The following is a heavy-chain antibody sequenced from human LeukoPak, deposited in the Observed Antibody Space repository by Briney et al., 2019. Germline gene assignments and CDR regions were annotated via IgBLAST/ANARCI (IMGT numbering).Heavy chain of an antibody. CDR2: ISGGGGGT. CDR3: AKDLGGKPYYYYGMDV. V-gene: IGHV3-23*01. CDR1: GFTFSSYA. Sequence: GGSLRLSCAASGFTFSSYATTWVRQAPGKGLEWVSAISGGGGGTFYADSVKGRFTISRDNSKNTLYLQMNSLSAEDTAVYYCAKDLGGKPYYYYGMDVWGQGTTVTVSS. J-gene: IGHJ6*02.